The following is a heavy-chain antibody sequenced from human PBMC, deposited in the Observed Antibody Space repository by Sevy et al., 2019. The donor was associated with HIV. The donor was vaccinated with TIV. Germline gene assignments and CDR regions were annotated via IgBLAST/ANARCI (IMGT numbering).Heavy chain of an antibody. D-gene: IGHD2-15*01. CDR1: GFTFRSYW. V-gene: IGHV3-74*01. J-gene: IGHJ6*02. CDR3: ARALAYCSGGSCSIGWGMDV. CDR2: INIDGSNT. Sequence: GGSLRLSCAASGFTFRSYWMHWVRQAPGKGLVWVSRINIDGSNTTYADSVKGRFTISRDNAKNTWYLQMNSLRAEDTAVYYCARALAYCSGGSCSIGWGMDVWGQGTTVTVSS.